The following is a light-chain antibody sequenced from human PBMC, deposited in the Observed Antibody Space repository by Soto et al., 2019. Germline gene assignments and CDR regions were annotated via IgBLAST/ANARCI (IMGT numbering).Light chain of an antibody. CDR2: GAS. CDR1: QSVSSTY. V-gene: IGKV3-20*01. CDR3: QQFGSSPFT. Sequence: EIVLTQSPGTLSLSPGERANLSCRASQSVSSTYLAWYQQKPGQAPRLLIYGASSRATGIPDRFSGSGSGTDFTLTISRLEPEDFAVFYCQQFGSSPFTFGPGTKVDLK. J-gene: IGKJ3*01.